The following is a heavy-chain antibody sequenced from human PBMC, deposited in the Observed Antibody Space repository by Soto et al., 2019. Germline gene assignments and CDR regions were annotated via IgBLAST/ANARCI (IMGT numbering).Heavy chain of an antibody. CDR2: ISGSGGST. Sequence: GGSLRLSCAASGFTFSSYAMSWVRQAPGKGLEWVSAISGSGGSTYYADSVKGRFTISRDNSKNTLYLQMNSLRAEDTAVYYCAKDPYIVVVPAADSPDGGMDVWGQGTTVTVSS. CDR3: AKDPYIVVVPAADSPDGGMDV. J-gene: IGHJ6*02. CDR1: GFTFSSYA. D-gene: IGHD2-2*01. V-gene: IGHV3-23*01.